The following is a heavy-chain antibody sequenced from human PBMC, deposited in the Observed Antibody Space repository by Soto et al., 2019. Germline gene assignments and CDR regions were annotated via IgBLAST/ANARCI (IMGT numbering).Heavy chain of an antibody. CDR1: GFTFSSYA. D-gene: IGHD3-3*01. Sequence: GGSLRLSCAASGFTFSSYAMSWVRQAPGKGLEWVSAISGSGGSTYYADSVKGRFTISRDNSKNTLYLQMNSLRAEDTAVYYCAKGGVLRFLAWLSHYYGMAVWGQGTTVTVSS. CDR3: AKGGVLRFLAWLSHYYGMAV. V-gene: IGHV3-23*01. CDR2: ISGSGGST. J-gene: IGHJ6*02.